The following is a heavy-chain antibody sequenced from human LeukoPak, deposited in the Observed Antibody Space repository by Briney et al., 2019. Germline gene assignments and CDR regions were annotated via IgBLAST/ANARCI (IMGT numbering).Heavy chain of an antibody. CDR1: GFTFSSYG. Sequence: PGGSLRLSCAASGFTFSSYGMHWVRQAPGKGLEGVAVISYDGSNKYYADSVKGRFTISRDNSKNTLYLQMNSLRAEDTAVYYCAKDLPLIYYDSSGYYSGDYWGQGTLVTVSS. D-gene: IGHD3-22*01. CDR2: ISYDGSNK. CDR3: AKDLPLIYYDSSGYYSGDY. V-gene: IGHV3-30*18. J-gene: IGHJ4*02.